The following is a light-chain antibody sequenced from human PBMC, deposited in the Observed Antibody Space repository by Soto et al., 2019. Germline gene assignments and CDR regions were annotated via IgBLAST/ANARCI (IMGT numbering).Light chain of an antibody. J-gene: IGKJ1*01. CDR3: QQYNSWLWT. V-gene: IGKV3-15*01. CDR1: QSVSSD. CDR2: GAS. Sequence: EIVMTQSPATLSVSPGERATLSCRASQSVSSDLAWYQQKPGQALRLLIYGASTRATGIPARFSGSGSGTDFTLTISSLQSEDSAVYYCQQYNSWLWTFGQGTKVDI.